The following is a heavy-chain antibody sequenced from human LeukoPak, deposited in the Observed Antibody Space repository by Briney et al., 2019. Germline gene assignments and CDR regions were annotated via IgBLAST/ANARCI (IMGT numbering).Heavy chain of an antibody. D-gene: IGHD3-22*01. Sequence: ASVKVSCKASGYTFTSYAMNWVRQAPGQGLEWMGWINTNTGNPTYAQGFTGRFVFSLGTSVSTAYLQISSLKAEDTAVYYCARANVDHYDSSGYYFGRYYFDYWGQGTLVTVSS. V-gene: IGHV7-4-1*02. CDR3: ARANVDHYDSSGYYFGRYYFDY. CDR2: INTNTGNP. J-gene: IGHJ4*02. CDR1: GYTFTSYA.